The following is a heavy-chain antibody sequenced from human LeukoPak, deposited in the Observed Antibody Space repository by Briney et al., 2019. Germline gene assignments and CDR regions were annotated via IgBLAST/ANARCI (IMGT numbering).Heavy chain of an antibody. CDR1: GGSISSGGYS. Sequence: PSQTLSLTCAVSGGSISSGGYSWSWIRQPPGKGLEGIGYIYHSGSTYYNPSLKSRVTISVDRSKNQFSLKLSSVTAADTAVYYCAREGGYSYGSFAFDIWGQGTMVTVSS. V-gene: IGHV4-30-2*01. D-gene: IGHD5-18*01. J-gene: IGHJ3*02. CDR2: IYHSGST. CDR3: AREGGYSYGSFAFDI.